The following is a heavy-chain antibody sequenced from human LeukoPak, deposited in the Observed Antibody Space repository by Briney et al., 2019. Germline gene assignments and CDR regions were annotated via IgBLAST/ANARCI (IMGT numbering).Heavy chain of an antibody. J-gene: IGHJ4*02. V-gene: IGHV3-23*01. D-gene: IGHD3-22*01. CDR1: GFSFSSYA. CDR3: ADLGTTYYYDRSTY. Sequence: PGRSLRLSCAASGFSFSSYAMSWVRQAPGKGLEWVSGISSSGGSPYYADSVQGRFTISRDNSKNTLFLQMTGLRAEDTAVYYCADLGTTYYYDRSTYWGQGTLVAVSS. CDR2: ISSSGGSP.